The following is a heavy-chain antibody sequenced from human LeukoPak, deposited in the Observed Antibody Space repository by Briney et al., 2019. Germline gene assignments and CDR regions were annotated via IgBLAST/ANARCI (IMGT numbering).Heavy chain of an antibody. CDR1: GGSISSDSYY. CDR2: IYTTGSA. D-gene: IGHD6-13*01. V-gene: IGHV4-61*02. Sequence: PSATLSLTCTVSGGSISSDSYYWSWIRQPAGKGLEWIGRIYTTGSANYNPSLKSRVTISIDTSKNQFSLKLSPVTAADTAVYYCARDDLGVTAAETLWGRGTLVTVSS. CDR3: ARDDLGVTAAETL. J-gene: IGHJ2*01.